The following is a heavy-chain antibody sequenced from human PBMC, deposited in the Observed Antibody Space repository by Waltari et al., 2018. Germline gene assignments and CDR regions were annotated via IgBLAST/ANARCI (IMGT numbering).Heavy chain of an antibody. D-gene: IGHD2-21*01. CDR3: ARDPCGGGCYGYRYFDL. Sequence: VQLVESGGGLVEPGGCMRLACAACVFTLTAWSMHCVRQATGKGLEYVAAVSSDGENSYYASSVKGRFTISRDNSKNTVYLQMGSLRDDDMAVYYCARDPCGGGCYGYRYFDLWGRGTLVTVSS. CDR1: VFTLTAWS. V-gene: IGHV3-64*01. CDR2: VSSDGENS. J-gene: IGHJ2*01.